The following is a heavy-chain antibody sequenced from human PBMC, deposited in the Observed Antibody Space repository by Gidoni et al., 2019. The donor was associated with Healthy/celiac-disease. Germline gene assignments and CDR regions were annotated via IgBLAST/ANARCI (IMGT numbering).Heavy chain of an antibody. CDR3: ARDAQYSSSWYSWFDP. V-gene: IGHV1-69*04. CDR1: GGTFSSYA. CDR2: IIPFLGIA. Sequence: QVQLVQSGAEVKKPGSSVKVSCKASGGTFSSYAISWVRQAPGQRLEWMGRIIPFLGIANYAQKVQGRVTNSADKSTGTAYMEVGSLRSEDTAVYYCARDAQYSSSWYSWFDPLGQGTLVTGSS. J-gene: IGHJ5*02. D-gene: IGHD6-13*01.